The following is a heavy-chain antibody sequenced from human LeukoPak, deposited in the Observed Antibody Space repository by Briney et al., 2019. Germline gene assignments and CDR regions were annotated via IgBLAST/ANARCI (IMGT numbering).Heavy chain of an antibody. CDR3: ARGLGYDILTGYDY. CDR1: GYTFTGYY. CDR2: INPNSGGT. V-gene: IGHV1-2*04. Sequence: GASVKVSCKASGYTFTGYYMHWVRQAPGQGLEWMGWINPNSGGTNYAQKFQDWVTMTRDTSISTAYMELSRLRSDDTAVYYCARGLGYDILTGYDYWGQGTLVTVSS. J-gene: IGHJ4*02. D-gene: IGHD3-9*01.